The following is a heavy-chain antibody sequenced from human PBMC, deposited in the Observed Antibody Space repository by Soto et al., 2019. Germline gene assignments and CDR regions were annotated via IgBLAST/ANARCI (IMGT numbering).Heavy chain of an antibody. J-gene: IGHJ6*03. D-gene: IGHD5-18*01. V-gene: IGHV1-8*01. CDR2: MNPNSGNT. CDR3: ELSLQEYYYYYYMDV. CDR1: GYTFTSYD. Sequence: ASVKVSCKASGYTFTSYDINWVRQATGQGLEWMGWMNPNSGNTGYAQKFQGRVTMTRKTSISTAYMELSSLRSENTAMYYCELSLQEYYYYYYMDVWGKGTTVTVSS.